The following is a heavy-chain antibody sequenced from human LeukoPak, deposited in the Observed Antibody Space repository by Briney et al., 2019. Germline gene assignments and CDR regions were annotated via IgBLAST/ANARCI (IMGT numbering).Heavy chain of an antibody. CDR2: ISSSSSTI. CDR1: GFTFSNYA. Sequence: GGSLRLSCAASGFTFSNYAMSWVRQAPGKGLEWVSYISSSSSTIYYADSVKGRFTISRDNGKNSLYLQMSSLRDEDTAVYYCASHHYNRDWGQGTLVTVSS. D-gene: IGHD3-22*01. V-gene: IGHV3-48*02. CDR3: ASHHYNRD. J-gene: IGHJ4*02.